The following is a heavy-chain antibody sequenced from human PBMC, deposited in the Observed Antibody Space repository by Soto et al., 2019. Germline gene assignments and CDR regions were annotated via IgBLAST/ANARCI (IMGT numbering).Heavy chain of an antibody. Sequence: GGSLRLSCAASGFTFSSYAMSWVRQAPGKGLEWVSAISARGDGTYYADSVKGRVTISRDSFKNTLYLQMNSLTAGDTAVYYCARDPTIFGVVSQWGGYYYYGMDVWGQGTTVTVS. CDR2: ISARGDGT. CDR1: GFTFSSYA. J-gene: IGHJ6*02. D-gene: IGHD3-3*01. CDR3: ARDPTIFGVVSQWGGYYYYGMDV. V-gene: IGHV3-23*01.